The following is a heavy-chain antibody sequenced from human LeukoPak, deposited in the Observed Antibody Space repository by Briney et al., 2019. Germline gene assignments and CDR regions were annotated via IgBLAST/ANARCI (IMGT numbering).Heavy chain of an antibody. D-gene: IGHD6-6*01. CDR2: ISSSGNTI. J-gene: IGHJ3*02. CDR3: ARGPSIAARYDAFDI. CDR1: EFTFTSYE. V-gene: IGHV3-48*03. Sequence: GGSLRLSCAASEFTFTSYELNWVRQAPGKGLEWVSYISSSGNTISYADSVKGRFTISRDNAKNSLYLQVISLRAEDTAVYYCARGPSIAARYDAFDIWGQGTMVTVSA.